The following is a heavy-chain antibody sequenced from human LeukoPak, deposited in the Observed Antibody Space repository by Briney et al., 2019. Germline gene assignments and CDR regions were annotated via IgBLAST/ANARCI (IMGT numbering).Heavy chain of an antibody. D-gene: IGHD3-3*01. CDR2: ISSSGSTI. Sequence: GGPLRLPCAASGFPFSSYWMSGARQAPGEGLEGLSYISSSGSTIYYAHSVKGRFTISRDNGKNSLYLQMNSLRAEDTAVYYCARDPGGNYDFWSGYLNYYYYYMDVWGKGTTVTVSS. J-gene: IGHJ6*03. CDR1: GFPFSSYW. V-gene: IGHV3-48*04. CDR3: ARDPGGNYDFWSGYLNYYYYYMDV.